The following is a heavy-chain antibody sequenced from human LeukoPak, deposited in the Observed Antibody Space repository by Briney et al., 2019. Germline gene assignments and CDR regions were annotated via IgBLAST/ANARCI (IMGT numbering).Heavy chain of an antibody. CDR2: IIPIFGTA. V-gene: IGHV1-69*13. Sequence: GASVKVSCKASGYTFTSYAMNWVRQAPGQGLEWMGGIIPIFGTANYAQKFQGRVTITADESTSTAYMELSSLRSEDTAVYYCATFPRGGDYYYMDVWGKGTTVTISS. D-gene: IGHD2-21*01. CDR3: ATFPRGGDYYYMDV. CDR1: GYTFTSYA. J-gene: IGHJ6*03.